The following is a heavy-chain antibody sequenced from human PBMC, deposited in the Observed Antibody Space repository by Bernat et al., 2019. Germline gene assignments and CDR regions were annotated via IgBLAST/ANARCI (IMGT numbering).Heavy chain of an antibody. CDR2: INPNSGVT. J-gene: IGHJ4*02. CDR3: AGRYYYDSSGYSLDY. V-gene: IGHV1-2*04. CDR1: GYTFTDYY. D-gene: IGHD3-22*01. Sequence: QVRLVQSGAEVTKPGASVKVSCRASGYTFTDYYFHWVRQAPGQGLEWMGWINPNSGVTNYAQNFQGWVTMTRDTSISIVYMELSRLRSDDTAVYYCAGRYYYDSSGYSLDYWGQGTLVTVSS.